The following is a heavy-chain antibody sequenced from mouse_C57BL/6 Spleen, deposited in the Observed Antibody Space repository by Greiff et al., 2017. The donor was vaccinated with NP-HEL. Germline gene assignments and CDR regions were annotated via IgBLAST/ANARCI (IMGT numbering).Heavy chain of an antibody. Sequence: VQLKESGGGLVKPGGSLKLSCAASGFTFSSYAMSWVRQTPEKRLEWVATISDGGSYTYYPDNVKGRFTISRDNAKNNLYLQMSHLKSEDTAMYYCARGLHYGSSYGYFDVWGTGTTVTVSS. CDR3: ARGLHYGSSYGYFDV. V-gene: IGHV5-4*01. J-gene: IGHJ1*03. CDR2: ISDGGSYT. D-gene: IGHD1-1*01. CDR1: GFTFSSYA.